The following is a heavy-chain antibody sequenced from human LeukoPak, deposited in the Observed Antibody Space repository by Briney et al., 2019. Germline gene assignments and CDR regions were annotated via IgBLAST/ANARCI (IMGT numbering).Heavy chain of an antibody. J-gene: IGHJ4*02. Sequence: ASVKVSCKASGYTFTTYDINWVRQATGQGLEWMGWMSPNSGNTGYAQKFQGRVTMTRDTSINTAYMELSSLTSEDTAVYFCARGTGVTDYWGQGTLVTVSS. CDR3: ARGTGVTDY. D-gene: IGHD4-23*01. CDR2: MSPNSGNT. CDR1: GYTFTTYD. V-gene: IGHV1-8*01.